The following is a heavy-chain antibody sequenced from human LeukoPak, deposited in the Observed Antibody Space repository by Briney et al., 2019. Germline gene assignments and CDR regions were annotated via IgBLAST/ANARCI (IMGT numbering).Heavy chain of an antibody. CDR1: GGSISSYY. Sequence: SETPSLTCTVSGGSISSYYWSWIRQPPGKGLEWIGYIYYSGSTNYNPSLKSRVTISVDTSKNQFSLKLSSVTAADTAVYYCARAKRDSSGHMDVRGTRTTVT. V-gene: IGHV4-59*01. D-gene: IGHD6-19*01. CDR3: ARAKRDSSGHMDV. CDR2: IYYSGST. J-gene: IGHJ6*03.